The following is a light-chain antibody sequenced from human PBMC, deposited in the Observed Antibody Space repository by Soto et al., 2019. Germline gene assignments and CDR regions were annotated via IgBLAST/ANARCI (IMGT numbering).Light chain of an antibody. V-gene: IGKV3-11*01. J-gene: IGKJ1*01. CDR1: QSVSSY. CDR3: QQRSNWPGT. CDR2: DAS. Sequence: IVLNQSPGPLSFFPGGRATPSCRASQSVSSYLAWYQQKPGQAPRLLIYDASNRATGIPARFSGSGSGTDFTLTISSLEPEDFAVYYCQQRSNWPGTFGQGTKVDIK.